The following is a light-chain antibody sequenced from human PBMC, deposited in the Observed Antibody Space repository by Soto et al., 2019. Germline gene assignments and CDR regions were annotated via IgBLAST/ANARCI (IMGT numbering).Light chain of an antibody. V-gene: IGKV3-20*01. Sequence: DIVLTQSPGTLSLSPGDSATLSCRGTQSVSSSYLAWYQHKTGQAPRILISGESTRATAIPDRFSGSGSGAELNLTISRLEPEDFAAYYCQKYGSSPWTCGQGTKVDIK. CDR3: QKYGSSPWT. CDR1: QSVSSSY. CDR2: GES. J-gene: IGKJ1*01.